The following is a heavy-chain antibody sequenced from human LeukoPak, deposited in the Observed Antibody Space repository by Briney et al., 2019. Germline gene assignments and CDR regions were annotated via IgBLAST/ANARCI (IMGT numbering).Heavy chain of an antibody. CDR2: IYSGGST. CDR1: GFTVSTNY. CDR3: AKDRRSSGWYDY. V-gene: IGHV3-53*01. J-gene: IGHJ4*02. D-gene: IGHD6-19*01. Sequence: GSLRLSCAASGFTVSTNYMSWVRQAPGKGLEWVSLIYSGGSTYYADSVKGRFTISRDNSKNTLYLQMNSLRAEDTAVYYCAKDRRSSGWYDYWGQGTLVTVSS.